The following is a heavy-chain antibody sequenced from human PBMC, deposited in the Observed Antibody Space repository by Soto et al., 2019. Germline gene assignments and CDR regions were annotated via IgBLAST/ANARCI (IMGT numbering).Heavy chain of an antibody. V-gene: IGHV3-33*03. D-gene: IGHD6-6*01. CDR2: SWYDGSKE. CDR1: GFKFSQYG. CDR3: AKDKWADSSSPGDFEY. Sequence: QAQLVESGGGVVQPGKSLRLSCAASGFKFSQYGIHWVRQAPGRGLEWVAVSWYDGSKEYYADSVKGRFTVSRDKSNNTLDLQMSSLRGDETAVYYCAKDKWADSSSPGDFEYWGQGILVTVSS. J-gene: IGHJ4*02.